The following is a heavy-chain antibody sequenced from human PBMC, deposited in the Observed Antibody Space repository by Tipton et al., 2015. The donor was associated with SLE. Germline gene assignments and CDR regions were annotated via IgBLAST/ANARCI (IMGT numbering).Heavy chain of an antibody. CDR1: GGSISRSNYY. J-gene: IGHJ6*03. CDR2: IYYNGNT. CDR3: ARVPFYYYYYMDV. V-gene: IGHV4-39*06. Sequence: TLSLTCTVSGGSISRSNYYWGWIRQPPGKGLEWLGTIYYNGNTYYNPSLESRVTISIDTSKNQFALKVTTVTAADTAVYYCARVPFYYYYYMDVWGKGTTVTVSS.